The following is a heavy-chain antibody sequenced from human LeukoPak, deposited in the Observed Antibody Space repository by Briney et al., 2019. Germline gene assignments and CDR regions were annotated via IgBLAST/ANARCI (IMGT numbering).Heavy chain of an antibody. J-gene: IGHJ5*02. Sequence: GGSLRLSCAASGCNLNSYMLNWVRQAPGKGLEWVSSISSTGSYIYYADSVKGRFTISRDNPGNVVYLQMDSLRAEDTAVYYCTRVAQSGPTGWFDPWGQGTLVTVSS. CDR2: ISSTGSYI. CDR3: TRVAQSGPTGWFDP. D-gene: IGHD1-1*01. CDR1: GCNLNSYM. V-gene: IGHV3-21*01.